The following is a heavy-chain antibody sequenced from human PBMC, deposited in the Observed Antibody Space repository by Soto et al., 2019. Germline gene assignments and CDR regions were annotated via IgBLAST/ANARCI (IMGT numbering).Heavy chain of an antibody. CDR2: IWYDGSNK. J-gene: IGHJ4*02. D-gene: IGHD1-26*01. CDR3: VITLASVGATGFGY. Sequence: GGSLRLSCAASGFTFSSYGMHWVRQAPGKGLEWVAVIWYDGSNKYYADSVKGRFTISRDNSKNTLYLQMNSLRAEDTAVYYCVITLASVGATGFGYWGQGTLVTVSS. V-gene: IGHV3-33*01. CDR1: GFTFSSYG.